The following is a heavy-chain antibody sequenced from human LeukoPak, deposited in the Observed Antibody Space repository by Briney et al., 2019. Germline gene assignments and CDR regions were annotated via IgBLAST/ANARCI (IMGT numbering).Heavy chain of an antibody. D-gene: IGHD2-21*02. CDR2: ISYDGSNK. CDR1: GFTFSSYG. CDR3: AKDLERHIVVVTASAVDY. V-gene: IGHV3-30*18. J-gene: IGHJ4*02. Sequence: GGSLRLSCAAPGFTFSSYGMHWVRQAPGKGLEWVAVISYDGSNKYYADSVKGRFTISRDNSKNTLYLQMNSLRAGDTAVYYCAKDLERHIVVVTASAVDYWGQGTLVTVSS.